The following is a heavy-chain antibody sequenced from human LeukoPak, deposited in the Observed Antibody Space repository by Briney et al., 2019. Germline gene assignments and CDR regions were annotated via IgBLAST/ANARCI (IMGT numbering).Heavy chain of an antibody. CDR3: ARIRGGDYAPDY. V-gene: IGHV3-23*01. CDR2: ISGSGGST. J-gene: IGHJ4*02. Sequence: GGSLRLSCAASGFTFSSYAMSWVRQAPGKGLEWVSAISGSGGSTYYADSVKGRFTISRDNSKNTLYLQMNSLRAEDTAVYYCARIRGGDYAPDYWGQGTLVTVSS. CDR1: GFTFSSYA. D-gene: IGHD4-17*01.